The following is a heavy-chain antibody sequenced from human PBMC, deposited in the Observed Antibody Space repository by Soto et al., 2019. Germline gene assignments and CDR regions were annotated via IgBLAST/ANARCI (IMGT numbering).Heavy chain of an antibody. V-gene: IGHV4-30-4*01. J-gene: IGHJ6*02. CDR2: IYYSGST. CDR1: GGSISSGDYY. Sequence: TLALTCTVSGGSISSGDYYGSWIRQPPGKGLEWIGYIYYSGSTYYNPSLKSRVTISVDTSKNQFSLKLSSVTAADTAVYYCARVVYCSSTSCYRGDYGMDVWGQGTTVTVSS. D-gene: IGHD2-2*01. CDR3: ARVVYCSSTSCYRGDYGMDV.